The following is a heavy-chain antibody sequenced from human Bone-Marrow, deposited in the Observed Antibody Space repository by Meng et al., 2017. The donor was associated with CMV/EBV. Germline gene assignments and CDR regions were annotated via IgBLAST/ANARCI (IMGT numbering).Heavy chain of an antibody. CDR2: ISAYNGNT. J-gene: IGHJ6*02. CDR1: GYTFTSYG. V-gene: IGHV1-18*01. CDR3: AFDDYKPSAGNYYYGMDV. D-gene: IGHD5-24*01. Sequence: ASVKVSCKASGYTFTSYGISWVRQAPGQGLEWMGWISAYNGNTNYAQKLQGRVTMTTDTSTSTAYMELSSLRSEDTAVYYCAFDDYKPSAGNYYYGMDVWGQGTTVTVSS.